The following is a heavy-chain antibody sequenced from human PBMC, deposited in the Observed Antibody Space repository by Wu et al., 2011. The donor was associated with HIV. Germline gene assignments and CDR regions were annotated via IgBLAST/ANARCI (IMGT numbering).Heavy chain of an antibody. CDR1: GYTFTSYG. J-gene: IGHJ4*02. Sequence: PGASVKVSCKASGYTFTSYGISWVRQAPGQGLEWMGWISAYNGDTNYAQKLQGRVTMTRDTSTSTVYMELISLRSEDTAVYYCAREFCEGGYCSSTSLAYWGQGTLVTVSS. V-gene: IGHV1-18*01. CDR3: AREFCEGGYCSSTSLAY. CDR2: ISAYNGDT. D-gene: IGHD2-2*03.